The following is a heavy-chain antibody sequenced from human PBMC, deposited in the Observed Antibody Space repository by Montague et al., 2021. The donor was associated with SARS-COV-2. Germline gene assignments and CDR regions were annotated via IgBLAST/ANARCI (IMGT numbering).Heavy chain of an antibody. CDR3: ARGGGSGYRYYFDY. J-gene: IGHJ4*02. D-gene: IGHD3-22*01. CDR1: GGSISGYY. Sequence: SDTLSLTCTVSGGSISGYYWNWIRQPPGKGLEWIGYIYYSGRTNYSPSLKSRVTISVDTSKNQFSLKLSSVTAADTAVYYCARGGGSGYRYYFDYWGQGSLVTVSS. CDR2: IYYSGRT. V-gene: IGHV4-59*07.